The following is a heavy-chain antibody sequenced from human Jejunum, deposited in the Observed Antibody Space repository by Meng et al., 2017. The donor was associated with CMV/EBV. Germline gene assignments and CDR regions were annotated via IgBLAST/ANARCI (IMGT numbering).Heavy chain of an antibody. V-gene: IGHV4-39*07. J-gene: IGHJ4*02. D-gene: IGHD2-21*02. CDR1: GGSISGSLYY. CDR2: IFHSGNT. CDR3: ASLGGCGGDCYSYY. Sequence: QLQVPESAPGRVKPSETRSLPCTVSGGSISGSLYYWGWIRQSPGKGLEWIGSIFHSGNTYYNPSLKSRVTISVDTSKNQFSLKLNSMTAADTAVYYCASLGGCGGDCYSYYWGQGTLVTVSS.